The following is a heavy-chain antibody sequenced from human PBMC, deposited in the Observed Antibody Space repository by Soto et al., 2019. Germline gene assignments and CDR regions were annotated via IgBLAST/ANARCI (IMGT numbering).Heavy chain of an antibody. CDR2: ISSSGDTI. V-gene: IGHV3-48*03. Sequence: EVQLVESGGGLVQPGGALRLSFAASGFTFAYDEMNWVRQAPGKGLELVSCISSSGDTIHYADSVKGRFTISRENAKNSLYPQMNSRRVDDTAVYYCARSAMVRSVDLWGQGTMVTVSS. D-gene: IGHD3-10*01. J-gene: IGHJ3*01. CDR1: GFTFAYDE. CDR3: ARSAMVRSVDL.